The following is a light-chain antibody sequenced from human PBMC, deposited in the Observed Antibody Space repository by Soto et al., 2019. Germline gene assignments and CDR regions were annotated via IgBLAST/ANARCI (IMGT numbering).Light chain of an antibody. CDR1: SSDVGDYNY. Sequence: QSALTQPASVSGSPGQSITISCTGTSSDVGDYNYVSWYQQHPGKAPKRLIYDVSNRPARVSNRFSGSKSGNTASLTISGLQAEDEADYYCSSYTSSSWVFGTGTKVTVL. CDR3: SSYTSSSWV. V-gene: IGLV2-14*03. CDR2: DVS. J-gene: IGLJ1*01.